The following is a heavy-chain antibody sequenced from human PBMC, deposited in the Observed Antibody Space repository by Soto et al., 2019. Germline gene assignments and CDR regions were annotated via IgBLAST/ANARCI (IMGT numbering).Heavy chain of an antibody. Sequence: ASVKVSCKASGYTFTSYDINWVRQATGQGLEWMGWMNPNSGNTGYAQKFQGRVTMTRNTSISTAYMELSSLRSEDTAVYYCARDYYNSSGPITPNWFDPWGQGTLVTVSS. V-gene: IGHV1-8*01. D-gene: IGHD3-22*01. CDR2: MNPNSGNT. CDR1: GYTFTSYD. J-gene: IGHJ5*02. CDR3: ARDYYNSSGPITPNWFDP.